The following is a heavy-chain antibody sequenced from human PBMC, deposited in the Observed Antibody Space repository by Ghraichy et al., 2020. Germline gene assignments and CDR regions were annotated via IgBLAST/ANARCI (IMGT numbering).Heavy chain of an antibody. CDR2: IYYSGST. J-gene: IGHJ3*02. CDR1: GGSISSYY. CDR3: VTGDRGDAFDI. V-gene: IGHV4-59*01. Sequence: SETLSLTCTVSGGSISSYYWSWIRQPPGKGLEWIGYIYYSGSTNYNPSLKSRVTISVDTSKNQFSLKLSSVTAADTAVYYCVTGDRGDAFDIWGQGTMVTVSS. D-gene: IGHD7-27*01.